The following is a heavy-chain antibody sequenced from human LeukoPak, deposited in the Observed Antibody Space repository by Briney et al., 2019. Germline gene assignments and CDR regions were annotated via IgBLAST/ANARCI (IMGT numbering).Heavy chain of an antibody. CDR2: MNPNSGNT. Sequence: GASVKVTCKASGYTFTSYDINWVRQATGQGLEWMGWMNPNSGNTGYVQKFQGRVTMTRNTSISTAYMELSSLRSEDTAVYYCARGHWMVATDYWGQGTLVTVSS. D-gene: IGHD5-12*01. CDR3: ARGHWMVATDY. V-gene: IGHV1-8*01. J-gene: IGHJ4*02. CDR1: GYTFTSYD.